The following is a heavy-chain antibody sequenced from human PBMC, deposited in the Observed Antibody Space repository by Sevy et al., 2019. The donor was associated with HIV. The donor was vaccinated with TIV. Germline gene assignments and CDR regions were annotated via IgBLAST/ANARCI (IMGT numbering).Heavy chain of an antibody. CDR3: ARDIGDAGTY. J-gene: IGHJ4*02. CDR2: IKEDRSAK. Sequence: GGSQRLSCAASGFTLSSYWMHWVRQAPGKGLEWVANIKEDRSAKFYVNSVKGRFTSPRANAKTSLYLQMSSLSAEDTAVYYCARDIGDAGTYWGQGTLVTVSS. CDR1: GFTLSSYW. D-gene: IGHD6-13*01. V-gene: IGHV3-7*01.